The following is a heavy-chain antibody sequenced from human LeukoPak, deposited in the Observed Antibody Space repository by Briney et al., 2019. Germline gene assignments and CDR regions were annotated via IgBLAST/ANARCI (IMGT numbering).Heavy chain of an antibody. CDR3: ARPLDSSVSNYYYYYGMDV. V-gene: IGHV1-46*01. CDR1: GYSFTSNY. Sequence: ASVKVSCKASGYSFTSNYIHWVRQAPGQGLEWMGMIYPRDGSTSYAQKFQGRVTITADESTSTAYMELSSLRSEDTAVYYCARPLDSSVSNYYYYYGMDVWGQGTTVTVSS. J-gene: IGHJ6*02. D-gene: IGHD3-22*01. CDR2: IYPRDGST.